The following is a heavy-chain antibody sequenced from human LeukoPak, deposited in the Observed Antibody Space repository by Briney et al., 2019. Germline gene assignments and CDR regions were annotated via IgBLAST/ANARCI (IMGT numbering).Heavy chain of an antibody. V-gene: IGHV3-7*01. CDR3: VRESFSRGDFN. CDR1: GFIFSTYW. J-gene: IGHJ4*02. Sequence: GGSLRLSCAASGFIFSTYWMTWVRQAPGKGLEWVATIKYDGNEKFYLDSVRGRFTISRDNAKNSLSLQMNSLTAEDTAVYYCVRESFSRGDFNWGQGTLVSVSS. CDR2: IKYDGNEK. D-gene: IGHD7-27*01.